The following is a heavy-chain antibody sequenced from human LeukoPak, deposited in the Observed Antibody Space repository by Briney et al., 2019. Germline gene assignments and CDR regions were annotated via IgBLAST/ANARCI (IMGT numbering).Heavy chain of an antibody. D-gene: IGHD6-19*01. V-gene: IGHV4-34*01. J-gene: IGHJ4*02. Sequence: SETLSLTCAVYGGSFSGYYWSWIRQPPGKGLEWIGEINHSGSTNYNPSLKSRVTISVDTSKNQFSPKLSSVTAADTAVYYCARVVRYNSIAVAERLDYWGQGTLVTVSS. CDR1: GGSFSGYY. CDR2: INHSGST. CDR3: ARVVRYNSIAVAERLDY.